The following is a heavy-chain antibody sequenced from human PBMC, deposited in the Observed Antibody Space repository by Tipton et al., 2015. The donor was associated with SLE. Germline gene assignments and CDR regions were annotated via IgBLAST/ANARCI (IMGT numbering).Heavy chain of an antibody. Sequence: SLRLSCAASGFTFSDYEMNWVRQAPGKGLEWVALISYDGSNKYYTDSVKGRFTISRDNSKNTLYLQMNSLRPEDTAVYYCARDFLELGYYYMDVWGKGTTVTVSS. CDR3: ARDFLELGYYYMDV. J-gene: IGHJ6*03. CDR1: GFTFSDYE. V-gene: IGHV3-30*04. CDR2: ISYDGSNK. D-gene: IGHD3-3*01.